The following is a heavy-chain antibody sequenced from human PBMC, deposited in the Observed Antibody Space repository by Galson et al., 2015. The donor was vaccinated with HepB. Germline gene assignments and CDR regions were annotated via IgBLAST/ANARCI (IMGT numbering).Heavy chain of an antibody. CDR3: ARDRRYSSSWGRVYYLDY. Sequence: LRLSCAASGFTFSSYSMNWVRQAPGKGLEWVSYISSSSSTIYYADSVKGRFTISRDNAKNSLYLQMNSLRAEDTAVYYCARDRRYSSSWGRVYYLDYWGQGTLVTVSS. CDR2: ISSSSSTI. CDR1: GFTFSSYS. J-gene: IGHJ4*02. D-gene: IGHD6-13*01. V-gene: IGHV3-48*01.